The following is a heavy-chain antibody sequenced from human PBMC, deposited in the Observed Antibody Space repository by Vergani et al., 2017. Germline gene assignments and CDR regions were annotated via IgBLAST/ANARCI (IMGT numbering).Heavy chain of an antibody. CDR3: ARDPHTTGTTIGWFDP. J-gene: IGHJ5*02. D-gene: IGHD1-1*01. Sequence: QVQLVQSGAEVKKPGASVKVSCKASGYTFTSYYMHWVRQAPGQGLEWMGIINPSGGSTSYAQKFQGRVTMTRDTSTSTVYMELSSLRSEDTAVYYCARDPHTTGTTIGWFDPWGQGTLVTVSS. CDR1: GYTFTSYY. CDR2: INPSGGST. V-gene: IGHV1-46*01.